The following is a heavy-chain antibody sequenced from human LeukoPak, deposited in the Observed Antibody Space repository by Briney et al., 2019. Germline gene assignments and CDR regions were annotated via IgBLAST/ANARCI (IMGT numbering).Heavy chain of an antibody. V-gene: IGHV4-34*01. CDR3: ARGSSWYVY. CDR1: GGSFSGYY. J-gene: IGHJ4*02. D-gene: IGHD6-13*01. Sequence: SETLSLTCAVYGGSFSGYYWSWIRQPPGKGLEWIGEINHSGSTNYNPSLKSRVTISVDTSKNQSSLKLSSVTAADTAVYYCARGSSWYVYWGQGTLVTVSS. CDR2: INHSGST.